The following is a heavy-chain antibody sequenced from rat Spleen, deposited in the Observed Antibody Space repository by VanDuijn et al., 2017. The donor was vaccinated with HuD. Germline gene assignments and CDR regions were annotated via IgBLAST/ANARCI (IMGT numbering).Heavy chain of an antibody. CDR1: GFTFSDYA. Sequence: EVQLVESGGGLVQPGNSLKLSCAASGFTFSDYAMAWVRQSPKKGLEWVATIIYDGSSTYYRDSVKCRFTISRDNAKSTLYLEMDSLRSEDTATYYCAKRGYTADYYYGWGQGVMVTGSS. CDR3: AKRGYTADYYYG. J-gene: IGHJ2*01. V-gene: IGHV5-17*01. CDR2: IIYDGSST. D-gene: IGHD1-6*01.